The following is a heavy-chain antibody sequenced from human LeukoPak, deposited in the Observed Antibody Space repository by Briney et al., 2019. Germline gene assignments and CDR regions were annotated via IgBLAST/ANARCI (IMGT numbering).Heavy chain of an antibody. Sequence: GGSLRLSCAASGFTFSSYVMTWVRQAPGKGLEWVSVISASGGSTYYADSVKGRFTISRDNSKNTLYLQMNSLRAEDTAVYYCAKCLVISSSSGRSYYYYYMDVWGKGTTVTVSS. CDR3: AKCLVISSSSGRSYYYYYMDV. V-gene: IGHV3-23*01. D-gene: IGHD6-6*01. CDR1: GFTFSSYV. CDR2: ISASGGST. J-gene: IGHJ6*03.